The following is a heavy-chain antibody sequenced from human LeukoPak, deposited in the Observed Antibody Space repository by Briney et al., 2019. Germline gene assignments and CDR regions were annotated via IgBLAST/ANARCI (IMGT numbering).Heavy chain of an antibody. CDR1: GFTFRSYS. V-gene: IGHV3-21*01. D-gene: IGHD2-2*01. J-gene: IGHJ4*02. CDR2: ISSSSSYI. CDR3: ARGVLGSSTSHGLDY. Sequence: AGGSLRLSCAASGFTFRSYSVNWVRQAPGKGLEWVSFISSSSSYIYYADSVQGRFTISRDTAKNSLYLQMNSLRGEDTAVYYCARGVLGSSTSHGLDYWGQGTLVTVSS.